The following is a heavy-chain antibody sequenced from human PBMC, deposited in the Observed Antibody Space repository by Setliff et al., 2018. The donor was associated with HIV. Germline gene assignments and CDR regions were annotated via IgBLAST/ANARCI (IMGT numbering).Heavy chain of an antibody. D-gene: IGHD3-10*01. CDR3: ARWHPPYGFWEEDY. CDR2: LHSLGSSRVSDTP. Sequence: TLSLTCSVSSGSMTGHYWTWVRQPPGKGLEWIGYLHSLGSSRVSDTPNYSPSLKSRITISLDTSKRQFSLTMTSVTAADTAVYYCARWHPPYGFWEEDYWGQGTLVTVSS. V-gene: IGHV4-4*08. CDR1: SGSMTGHY. J-gene: IGHJ4*02.